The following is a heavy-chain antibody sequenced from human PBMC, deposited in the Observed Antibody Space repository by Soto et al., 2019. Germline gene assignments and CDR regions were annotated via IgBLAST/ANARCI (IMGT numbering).Heavy chain of an antibody. CDR3: ARAFLIVATHVEEKYTDY. J-gene: IGHJ4*02. D-gene: IGHD5-12*01. CDR2: INPNSGGT. CDR1: GYTFTGYY. V-gene: IGHV1-2*02. Sequence: ASVEVSCKASGYTFTGYYIHWVRQAPGQGLEWMGWINPNSGGTNYAQKFQGRVTMTRDTSISTAYMELSRLRSDDTAVYYCARAFLIVATHVEEKYTDYWGQGTLVTVSS.